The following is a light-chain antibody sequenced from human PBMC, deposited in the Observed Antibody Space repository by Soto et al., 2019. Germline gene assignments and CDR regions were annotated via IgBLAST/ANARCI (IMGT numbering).Light chain of an antibody. CDR1: QSINDW. Sequence: EIPMTQLPSTLSASVGDRVIISCRASQSINDWLAWYQQKPGKAPNLLIYDASTLKSGVPSRFRGSGSGTQFTLTISSLQPDDFATYYCQHYNRYSFTFGQGTKVDIK. CDR3: QHYNRYSFT. J-gene: IGKJ2*01. CDR2: DAS. V-gene: IGKV1-5*01.